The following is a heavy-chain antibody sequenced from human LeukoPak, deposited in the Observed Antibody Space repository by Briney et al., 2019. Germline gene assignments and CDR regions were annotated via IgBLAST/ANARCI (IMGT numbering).Heavy chain of an antibody. J-gene: IGHJ6*02. CDR3: ASSYCSGGSCYEPSMDV. V-gene: IGHV4-34*01. CDR2: INHSGST. Sequence: SETLSLTCAVYGGSFSGYYWSWIRQPPGKGLEWIGEINHSGSTNYNPSLKSRVTISVDTSKNQFSLKLSSVTAADTAVYYCASSYCSGGSCYEPSMDVWGQGTTVTVSS. CDR1: GGSFSGYY. D-gene: IGHD2-15*01.